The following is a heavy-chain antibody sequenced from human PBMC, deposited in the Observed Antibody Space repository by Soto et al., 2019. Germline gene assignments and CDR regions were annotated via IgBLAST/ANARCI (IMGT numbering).Heavy chain of an antibody. CDR1: GFTFSSYG. Sequence: GESLKISCAASGFTFSSYGMHWVRQAPGKGLEWVAVIWYDGSNKYYADSVKGRFTISRDNSKNTLYLQMNSLRAEDTAVYYCARDKPGYGMDVWGQGTTVTVSS. J-gene: IGHJ6*02. CDR2: IWYDGSNK. CDR3: ARDKPGYGMDV. V-gene: IGHV3-33*01.